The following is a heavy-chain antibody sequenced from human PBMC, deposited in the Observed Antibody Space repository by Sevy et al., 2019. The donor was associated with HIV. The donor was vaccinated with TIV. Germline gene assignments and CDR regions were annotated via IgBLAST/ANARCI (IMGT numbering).Heavy chain of an antibody. Sequence: SETLSLTCAVSGGSISSGGYSWSWIRQPPGKGLEWIGYIYHSGSTYYNPSLKSRVTISVDRSKNQFSLKLSSVTAADTAVYYRARGRLGLAYCGGDCYPYPEYWGQGNPGTVSS. CDR3: ARGRLGLAYCGGDCYPYPEY. CDR1: GGSISSGGYS. J-gene: IGHJ4*02. V-gene: IGHV4-30-2*01. CDR2: IYHSGST. D-gene: IGHD2-21*02.